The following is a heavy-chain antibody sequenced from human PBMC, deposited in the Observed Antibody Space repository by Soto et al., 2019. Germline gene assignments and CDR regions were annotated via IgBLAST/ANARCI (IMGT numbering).Heavy chain of an antibody. V-gene: IGHV1-69*02. J-gene: IGHJ3*01. CDR1: GGTFNTYT. D-gene: IGHD2-2*01. Sequence: QVHLTQSGAEVKKPGSSVKVSCKAAGGTFNTYTLFWVRQAPGHGLEWMGRIIPMLTVTNSAQKFQDRLTLTADKSTGTAFMELTSLRSEDTAVYYCSIGSWSAETFDVWGQGTMVTVSS. CDR2: IIPMLTVT. CDR3: SIGSWSAETFDV.